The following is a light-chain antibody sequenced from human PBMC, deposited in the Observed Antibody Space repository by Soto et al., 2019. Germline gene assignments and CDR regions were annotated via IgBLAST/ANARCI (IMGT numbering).Light chain of an antibody. CDR3: TSYTSDSSVI. Sequence: QSALTQPASVSGSPGQSVTISCTGTSSDIGGYRYVSWYQQRPGKAPKLMIHDVTNRPSGVSDRFSGSKSGNTGSLTISGLQAEDEADYYCTSYTSDSSVIFGGGTKLPS. J-gene: IGLJ2*01. V-gene: IGLV2-14*03. CDR2: DVT. CDR1: SSDIGGYRY.